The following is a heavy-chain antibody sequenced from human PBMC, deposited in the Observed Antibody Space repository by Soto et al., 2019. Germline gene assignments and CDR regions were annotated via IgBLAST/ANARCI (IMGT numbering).Heavy chain of an antibody. CDR2: ISSSSTI. V-gene: IGHV3-48*02. D-gene: IGHD3-22*01. CDR1: GFTFSSYS. CDR3: ARDSAMGYYDSSGDLTWFDY. J-gene: IGHJ4*02. Sequence: PGGSLRLSCAASGFTFSSYSMNWVRQAPGKGLEWVSYISSSSTIYYADSVKGRFTISRDNAKNSLYLQMNSLRDEDTAVYYCARDSAMGYYDSSGDLTWFDYWGQGTLVTVSS.